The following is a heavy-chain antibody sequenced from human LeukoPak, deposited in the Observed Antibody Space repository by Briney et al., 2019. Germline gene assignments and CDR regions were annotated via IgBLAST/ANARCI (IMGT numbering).Heavy chain of an antibody. CDR1: GFTFSRHS. CDR3: ARYSSDYTSDYHYYMDV. CDR2: ISSSSSYI. D-gene: IGHD3-22*01. V-gene: IGHV3-21*01. Sequence: GGSLRLSCAASGFTFSRHSINWVRQAPGKGLEWVSSISSSSSYIYYADSVKGRFTISRDNAKNSLYLQMNSLGAEDTAVYYCARYSSDYTSDYHYYMDVWGKGTTVTVSS. J-gene: IGHJ6*03.